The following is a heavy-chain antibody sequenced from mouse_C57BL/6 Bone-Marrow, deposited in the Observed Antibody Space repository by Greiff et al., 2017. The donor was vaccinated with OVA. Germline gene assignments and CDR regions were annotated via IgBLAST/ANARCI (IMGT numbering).Heavy chain of an antibody. Sequence: EVKLLESGPGLVKPSQSLSLTCSVTGYSITSGYYWNWIRQFPGNKLEWMGYISYDGSNNYNPSLKNRISITRDTSKNQFFLKLNSVTTEDTATYYCARGGELRQGEYYFDYWGQGTTLTVSS. J-gene: IGHJ2*01. D-gene: IGHD2-4*01. V-gene: IGHV3-6*01. CDR3: ARGGELRQGEYYFDY. CDR2: ISYDGSN. CDR1: GYSITSGYY.